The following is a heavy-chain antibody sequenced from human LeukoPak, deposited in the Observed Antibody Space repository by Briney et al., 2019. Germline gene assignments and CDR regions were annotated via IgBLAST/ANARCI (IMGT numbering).Heavy chain of an antibody. Sequence: GGSLRLSCAVSGFTSSSYAMSWVRQAPGKGLEWVSAISGSGGGTTYYADSVKGRFTISRDNSKNTLYLQMNSLRAEDTAVYYCAKSVRGYSYGLDIYYYYYMDVWGKGTTVTVSS. V-gene: IGHV3-23*01. CDR1: GFTSSSYA. CDR2: ISGSGGGTT. D-gene: IGHD5-18*01. CDR3: AKSVRGYSYGLDIYYYYYMDV. J-gene: IGHJ6*03.